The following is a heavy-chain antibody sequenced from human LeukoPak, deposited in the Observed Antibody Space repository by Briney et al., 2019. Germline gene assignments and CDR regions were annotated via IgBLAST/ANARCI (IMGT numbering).Heavy chain of an antibody. J-gene: IGHJ4*02. D-gene: IGHD3-10*01. CDR1: GGSISSGGYS. CDR2: IYHSGST. Sequence: SQTLSLTCAVSGGSISSGGYSWSWIRQPPGKGLEWIGYIYHSGSTYYNPSLKSRVTISVDRPKNQFSLKLSSVTAADTAVYYCAREVGQFYYGSGSYLGYFDYWGQGTLVTVSS. CDR3: AREVGQFYYGSGSYLGYFDY. V-gene: IGHV4-30-2*01.